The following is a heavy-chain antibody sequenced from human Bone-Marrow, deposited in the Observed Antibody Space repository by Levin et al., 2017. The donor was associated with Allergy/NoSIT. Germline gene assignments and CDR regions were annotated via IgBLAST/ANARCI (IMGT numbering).Heavy chain of an antibody. CDR1: GGTFGSST. Sequence: SVKVSCKASGGTFGSSTISWVRQAPGQGLEWMARIIPILNKSNYAQTFQGRVTITADKSTSTAYTELSSLRSEDTAIYYCARDSDAYASGSPYWGQGTLVTVSS. J-gene: IGHJ4*02. V-gene: IGHV1-69*08. CDR2: IIPILNKS. D-gene: IGHD3-10*01. CDR3: ARDSDAYASGSPY.